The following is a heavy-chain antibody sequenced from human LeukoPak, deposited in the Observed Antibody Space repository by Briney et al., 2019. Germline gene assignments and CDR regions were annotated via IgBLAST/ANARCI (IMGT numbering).Heavy chain of an antibody. CDR1: GFTFSIYW. V-gene: IGHV3-74*01. CDR2: INSDGRST. CDR3: FLRQWESVYYYGMDV. Sequence: PGGSLRLSCALSGFTFSIYWTHWVRQAPGKGLVWVSRINSDGRSTSYADSVKGRFTISRDKAKNTLYLQMNSLRAEDTAVYYCFLRQWESVYYYGMDVWGQGNTVTVSS. D-gene: IGHD1-26*01. J-gene: IGHJ6*02.